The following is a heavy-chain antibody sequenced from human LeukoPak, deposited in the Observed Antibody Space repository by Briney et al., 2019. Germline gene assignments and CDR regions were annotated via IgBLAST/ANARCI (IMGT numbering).Heavy chain of an antibody. CDR2: IYYSGST. J-gene: IGHJ4*02. CDR1: GASISSSNYY. V-gene: IGHV4-39*07. D-gene: IGHD6-13*01. CDR3: ARGRYSSSYIDY. Sequence: SETLSLTCTVSGASISSSNYYWGWIRQPPGKGLEWIGSIYYSGSTYYYPSRKSRVTISLDTSKDQFSLNLSSVTAADTAVYYCARGRYSSSYIDYWGQGTLVTVSS.